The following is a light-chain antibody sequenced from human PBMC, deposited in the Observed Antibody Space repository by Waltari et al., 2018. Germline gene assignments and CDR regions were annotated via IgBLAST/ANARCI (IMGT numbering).Light chain of an antibody. V-gene: IGLV2-14*03. CDR3: SSHRSNSVVV. J-gene: IGLJ2*01. CDR1: SSDVGGYNY. Sequence: QSALTQPASVSGSPGQSITISCTGTSSDVGGYNYVSWYHQHPGKAPKVMIYDVSNRPAGVSNRFSGSKSGNTASLTISGLQAEDEAEYYCSSHRSNSVVVFGGGTKLTVL. CDR2: DVS.